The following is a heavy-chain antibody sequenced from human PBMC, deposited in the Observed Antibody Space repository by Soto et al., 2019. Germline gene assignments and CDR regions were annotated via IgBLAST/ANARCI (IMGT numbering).Heavy chain of an antibody. D-gene: IGHD3-22*01. Sequence: HPGGSLRLSCAASGFTFSSYAMSWVRQAPGKGLEWVSAISGSGGSTYYADSVKGRFTISRDNSKNTLYLQMNSLRAEDTAVYYCAKKGPRYYYDSSGIDYWGQGTLVTVSS. CDR2: ISGSGGST. CDR3: AKKGPRYYYDSSGIDY. V-gene: IGHV3-23*01. J-gene: IGHJ4*02. CDR1: GFTFSSYA.